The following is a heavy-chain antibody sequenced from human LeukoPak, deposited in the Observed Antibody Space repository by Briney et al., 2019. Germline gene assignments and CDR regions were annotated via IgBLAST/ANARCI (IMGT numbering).Heavy chain of an antibody. V-gene: IGHV4-31*03. CDR1: GVSISSGGYY. J-gene: IGHJ4*02. CDR2: IYYSGST. D-gene: IGHD4-17*01. CDR3: ARVPADGDYGQFDY. Sequence: SETLSLTCTVSGVSISSGGYYWRWLRQHPGRGLEWIGYIYYSGSTYYNPSLKSRVTISVDTSKNQFSLKLSSVTAADTAVYYCARVPADGDYGQFDYWGQGTLVTVSS.